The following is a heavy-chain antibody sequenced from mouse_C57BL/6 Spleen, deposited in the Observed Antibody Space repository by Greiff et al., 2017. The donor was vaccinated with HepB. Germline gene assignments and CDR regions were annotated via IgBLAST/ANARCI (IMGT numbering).Heavy chain of an antibody. J-gene: IGHJ2*01. D-gene: IGHD1-1*01. CDR2: IDPSDSET. V-gene: IGHV1-52*01. Sequence: QVQLQQSGAELVRPGSSVKLSCKASGYTFTSYWMHWVKQRPIQGLEWIGNIDPSDSETHYNQKFKDKATLTVDKSSSTAYMQLSSLTSEDSAVYYCARRGTTVFDYWGQGTTLTVSS. CDR3: ARRGTTVFDY. CDR1: GYTFTSYW.